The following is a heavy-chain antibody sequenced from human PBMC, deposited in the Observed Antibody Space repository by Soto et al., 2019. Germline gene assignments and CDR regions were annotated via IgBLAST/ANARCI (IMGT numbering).Heavy chain of an antibody. D-gene: IGHD6-13*01. CDR2: INAGSGDT. V-gene: IGHV1-3*01. Sequence: ASVKVSCTASGYTFSTYGMHWVRQAPGQRLEWMGWINAGSGDTKYSQKFQGRVTISRDTSASTAYMELSSLRSEDTAVYYCASSNIVAAPYGMDVWGQGTTVTVSS. J-gene: IGHJ6*02. CDR1: GYTFSTYG. CDR3: ASSNIVAAPYGMDV.